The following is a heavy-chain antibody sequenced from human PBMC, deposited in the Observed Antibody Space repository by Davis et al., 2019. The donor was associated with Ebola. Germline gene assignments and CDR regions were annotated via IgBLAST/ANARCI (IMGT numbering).Heavy chain of an antibody. CDR3: AKPGRVVAGTSWFDP. J-gene: IGHJ5*02. CDR2: IRYDGSNK. V-gene: IGHV3-30*02. Sequence: PGGSLRLSCAASGFTFSSYSMNWVRQAPGKGLEWVAFIRYDGSNKYYADSVKGRFTISRDNSKNTLYLQMNSLRAEDTAVYYCAKPGRVVAGTSWFDPWGQGTLVTVSS. D-gene: IGHD6-19*01. CDR1: GFTFSSYS.